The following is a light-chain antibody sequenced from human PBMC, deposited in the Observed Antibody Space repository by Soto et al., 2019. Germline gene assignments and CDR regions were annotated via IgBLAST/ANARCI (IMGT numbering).Light chain of an antibody. CDR2: KAS. V-gene: IGKV1-5*03. Sequence: DIQMTQSPSTLSASVGDRVTITCRASQSISSWLAWYQQKAGKAPKVLIYKASSLESGVPSRFSGSGSGTEFTFTISSLQPDDFATYYCQQYYSYLYTFGQGTKLEIK. CDR1: QSISSW. J-gene: IGKJ2*01. CDR3: QQYYSYLYT.